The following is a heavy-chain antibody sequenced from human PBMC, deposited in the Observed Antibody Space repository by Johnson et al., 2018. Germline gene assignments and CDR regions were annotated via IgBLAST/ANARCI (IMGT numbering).Heavy chain of an antibody. V-gene: IGHV4-59*11. CDR3: ARGPRKGFCGGDCYQFDY. D-gene: IGHD2-21*02. CDR2: ISYIGST. CDR1: GGSISSHF. J-gene: IGHJ4*02. Sequence: QVQLQESGPGLVRPSETLSLTCSVSGGSISSHFWSWIRQPPGKGLEWMGYISYIGSTSDNPSLKSRLTMSVDTSKNQFPLKLSSLTAADTAVYYCARGPRKGFCGGDCYQFDYWGQGTLVTVSS.